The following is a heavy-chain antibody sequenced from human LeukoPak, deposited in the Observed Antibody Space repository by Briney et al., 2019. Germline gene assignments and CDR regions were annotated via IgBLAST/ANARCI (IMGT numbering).Heavy chain of an antibody. CDR1: GFTFSSYW. J-gene: IGHJ6*03. CDR3: ARATDCSGGSCYGLNYYYYMDV. D-gene: IGHD2-15*01. V-gene: IGHV3-74*01. CDR2: ISSEGSNT. Sequence: PGGSLRLSCAASGFTFSSYWMHWVRQAPGKGLVWVSRISSEGSNTNYADSVKGRFTVSRDNAKNTLYLEVNSLRAEDTAVYYCARATDCSGGSCYGLNYYYYMDVWGKGTTVTVSS.